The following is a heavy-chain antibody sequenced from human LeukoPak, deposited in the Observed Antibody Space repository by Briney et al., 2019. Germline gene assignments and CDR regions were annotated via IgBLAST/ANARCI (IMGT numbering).Heavy chain of an antibody. CDR2: TYYRSKWYN. Sequence: SQTLSLTCAISGDSVSSNSAAWTWIRQSPSRGLEWLGRTYYRSKWYNDYAVSVKSRITINPDTSKNQFSLQLNSVTPEDTAVYYCARGLLWFGDYYYYMDVWGKGTTVTVSS. CDR3: ARGLLWFGDYYYYMDV. V-gene: IGHV6-1*01. CDR1: GDSVSSNSAA. D-gene: IGHD3-10*01. J-gene: IGHJ6*03.